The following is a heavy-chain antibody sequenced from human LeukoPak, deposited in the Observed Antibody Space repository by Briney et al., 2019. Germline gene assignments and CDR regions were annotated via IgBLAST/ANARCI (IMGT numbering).Heavy chain of an antibody. Sequence: GGSLRLSCAVSGFTFSRHGMHWVRQAPGKGLEWVAAIWYDGSNKYYADSVKGRFTISRDDSKNTLYLQMDSLRVEDTAVYYCARDLGPSLSYGLPNFDYWGQGTLVTVSS. J-gene: IGHJ4*02. CDR1: GFTFSRHG. CDR3: ARDLGPSLSYGLPNFDY. CDR2: IWYDGSNK. D-gene: IGHD5-18*01. V-gene: IGHV3-33*01.